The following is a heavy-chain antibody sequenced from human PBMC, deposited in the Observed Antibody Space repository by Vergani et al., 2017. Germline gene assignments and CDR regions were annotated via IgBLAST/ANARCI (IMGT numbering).Heavy chain of an antibody. CDR3: ARQAWIQLWNDAFDI. Sequence: QVQLQESGPGLVKPSETLSLTCTVSGGSISSYYWSWIRQPPGKGLEWIGYIYYSWSTNYNPSLKSRVTISVDTSKNQFSLKLSSVTAADTAMYYCARQAWIQLWNDAFDIWGQGTMVTVSS. D-gene: IGHD5-18*01. J-gene: IGHJ3*02. CDR1: GGSISSYY. V-gene: IGHV4-59*01. CDR2: IYYSWST.